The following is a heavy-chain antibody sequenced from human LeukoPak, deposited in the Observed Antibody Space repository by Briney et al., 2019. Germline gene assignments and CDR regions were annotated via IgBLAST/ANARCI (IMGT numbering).Heavy chain of an antibody. CDR2: MNPNSGNT. Sequence: GASVKVSCKASGYTFTSYDIHWVRQATGQGLEWMGWMNPNSGNTGYAQKFQGRVTMTRSTSINTAYMELNSLTSEDTAVYYCARSSVGARRRIDYWGQGSLVTVSS. CDR3: ARSSVGARRRIDY. CDR1: GYTFTSYD. D-gene: IGHD1-26*01. J-gene: IGHJ4*02. V-gene: IGHV1-8*01.